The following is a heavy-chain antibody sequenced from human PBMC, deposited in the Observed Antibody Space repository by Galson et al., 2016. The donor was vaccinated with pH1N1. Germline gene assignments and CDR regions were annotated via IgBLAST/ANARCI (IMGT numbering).Heavy chain of an antibody. CDR3: ARDVAPPGHYAMDV. CDR1: GYTFTFTGYF. V-gene: IGHV1-2*06. J-gene: IGHJ6*02. Sequence: SVKVSCKASGYTFTFTGYFIHWVRQAPGQGLEFEWMGRINPYSGDTDFAQNFQGRVTMTRDTSIGTAYMEVRRLTSDDTAIYYCARDVAPPGHYAMDVWGQGTTVTVSS. CDR2: INPYSGDT.